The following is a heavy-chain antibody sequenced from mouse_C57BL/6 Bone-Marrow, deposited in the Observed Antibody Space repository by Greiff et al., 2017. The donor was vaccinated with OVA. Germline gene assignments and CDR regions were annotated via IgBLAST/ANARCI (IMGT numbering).Heavy chain of an antibody. J-gene: IGHJ1*03. CDR1: GYTFTSYW. D-gene: IGHD1-2*01. Sequence: VQLQQPGAELVKPGASVKLSCKASGYTFTSYWMHWVKQRPGQGLEWIGMIHPNSGSTNYNEKFKSKATLTVDKSSSTAYMQLSSLTSEDSAVYYCARYRTTAPWYFDVWGTGTTVTVSS. CDR3: ARYRTTAPWYFDV. V-gene: IGHV1-64*01. CDR2: IHPNSGST.